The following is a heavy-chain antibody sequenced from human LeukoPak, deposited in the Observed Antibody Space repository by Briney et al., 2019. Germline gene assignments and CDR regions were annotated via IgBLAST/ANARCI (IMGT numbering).Heavy chain of an antibody. CDR2: IWYDGSNK. J-gene: IGHJ4*02. V-gene: IGHV3-33*01. Sequence: PGGSLRLSCAASGFTFSSYAVHWVRQAPGKGLEWVAVIWYDGSNKYYADSVKGRFTISRDHSKNTLYLQMKSLRAEDTAVYYCARELEIAVSGTLGYWGQGTLVTVSS. CDR3: ARELEIAVSGTLGY. CDR1: GFTFSSYA. D-gene: IGHD6-19*01.